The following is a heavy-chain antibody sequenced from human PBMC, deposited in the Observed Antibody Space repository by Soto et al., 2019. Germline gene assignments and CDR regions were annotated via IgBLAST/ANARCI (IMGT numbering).Heavy chain of an antibody. CDR1: GYTFTSYY. J-gene: IGHJ4*02. D-gene: IGHD6-6*01. CDR2: INPSGGST. CDR3: ARDRGAPRSSSNLDY. Sequence: GASVKVSCKASGYTFTSYYMHWVRQAPGQGLEWMGIINPSGGSTSYAQKFQGRVTMTRDTSTSTAYMELRSLRSDDTAVYYCARDRGAPRSSSNLDYWGQGTLVTVSS. V-gene: IGHV1-46*01.